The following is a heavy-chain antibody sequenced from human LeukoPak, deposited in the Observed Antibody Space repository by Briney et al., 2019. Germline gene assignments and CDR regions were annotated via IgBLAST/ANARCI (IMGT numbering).Heavy chain of an antibody. J-gene: IGHJ4*02. CDR1: GFTFTSSA. V-gene: IGHV3-23*01. CDR2: ISGSGGST. CDR3: ASHKENFYDSSGNY. Sequence: GGSQRLSCAASGFTFTSSAMSWVRQAPGKGLECVSSISGSGGSTDYAGSVKGRLTISRDNSKNTLYLQMNGLRAEDTAVYYCASHKENFYDSSGNYWGQGTLVTVSS. D-gene: IGHD3-22*01.